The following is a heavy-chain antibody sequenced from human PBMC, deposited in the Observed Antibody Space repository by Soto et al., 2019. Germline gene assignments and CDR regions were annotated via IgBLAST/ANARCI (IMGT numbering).Heavy chain of an antibody. D-gene: IGHD4-17*01. CDR2: LSGGGSNT. CDR3: ARWDGYGDV. V-gene: IGHV3-23*01. Sequence: PWGSLRLSCAASGFSFSTYSMAWVRQTPGKGLAWVSGLSGGGSNTFYADSVQGRFTISVDNSKNTVYLQMNSLRVEDTAVYYCARWDGYGDVWGQGTLVTVSS. CDR1: GFSFSTYS. J-gene: IGHJ4*02.